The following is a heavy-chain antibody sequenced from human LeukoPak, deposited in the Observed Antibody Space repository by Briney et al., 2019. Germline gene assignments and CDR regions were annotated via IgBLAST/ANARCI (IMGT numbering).Heavy chain of an antibody. CDR2: ISGDSDYT. CDR1: GFTFDDYA. J-gene: IGHJ4*02. V-gene: IGHV3-43*02. D-gene: IGHD3-10*01. Sequence: EGSLRLSCAASGFTFDDYAMYWVRQAPGMGLEWVSLISGDSDYTYYADSVKGRFTISRDNSKNSLYLQMNTLRTEDNALYYCAKGHGSRTGDFEYWGQGTLVTVSS. CDR3: AKGHGSRTGDFEY.